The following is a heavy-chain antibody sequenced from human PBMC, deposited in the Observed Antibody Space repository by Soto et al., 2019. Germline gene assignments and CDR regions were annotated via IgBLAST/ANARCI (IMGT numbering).Heavy chain of an antibody. V-gene: IGHV1-69*12. CDR2: IMPVFPTP. CDR3: ARDKVRLQLGGNYYDILDA. Sequence: QVQLVQSGAEVKKPGSSVKVSCKASGGTFSTSAISWVRQAPGQGLEWVGGIMPVFPTPDYAQNLQRRVTITADASTTTAYLELTSLRADDTAVYYCARDKVRLQLGGNYYDILDAWGQGTSITVPS. D-gene: IGHD1-1*01. J-gene: IGHJ6*02. CDR1: GGTFSTSA.